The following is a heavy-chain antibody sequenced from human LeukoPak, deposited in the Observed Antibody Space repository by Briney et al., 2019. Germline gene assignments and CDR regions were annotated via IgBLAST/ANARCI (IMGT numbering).Heavy chain of an antibody. CDR1: GGTFSSYA. CDR3: ARDDYDFWSGYQYNWFDP. CDR2: IIPIFGTA. D-gene: IGHD3-3*01. V-gene: IGHV1-69*01. Sequence: SVKVSCKASGGTFSSYAISWVRQAPGQGLEWMGGIIPIFGTANYAQKFQGRVTITADESTSTAYMEQSSLRSEDTAVYYCARDDYDFWSGYQYNWFDPWGQGTLVTVPS. J-gene: IGHJ5*02.